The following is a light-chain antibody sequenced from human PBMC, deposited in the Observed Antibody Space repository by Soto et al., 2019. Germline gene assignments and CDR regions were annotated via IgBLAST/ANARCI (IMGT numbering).Light chain of an antibody. Sequence: EIVMTQSPATLSVSPGERATLSCRASQSVSNNLARYRQKPGQAPRLLIYGASTRATGIPARYSGSGSGPDFTLTISSLQSEDFAVYYCQQYNNWPRTFGQGTKVEIK. CDR1: QSVSNN. CDR2: GAS. V-gene: IGKV3-15*01. J-gene: IGKJ1*01. CDR3: QQYNNWPRT.